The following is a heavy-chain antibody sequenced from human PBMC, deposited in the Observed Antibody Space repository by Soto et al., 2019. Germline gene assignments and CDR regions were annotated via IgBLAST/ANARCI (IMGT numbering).Heavy chain of an antibody. CDR2: IYPGDSDT. CDR1: GYSFTSYW. V-gene: IGHV5-51*01. D-gene: IGHD1-26*01. CDR3: ASRMGATNPDGAFDI. Sequence: PGESLKISCKGSGYSFTSYWIGWVRQMPGKGLEWMGIIYPGDSDTRYSPSFQGQVTISADKSISTAYLQWSSLKASDTAMYYCASRMGATNPDGAFDIWGQGTMVTVSS. J-gene: IGHJ3*02.